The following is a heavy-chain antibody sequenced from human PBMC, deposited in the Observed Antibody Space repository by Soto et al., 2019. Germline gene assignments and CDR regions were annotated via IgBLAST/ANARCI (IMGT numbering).Heavy chain of an antibody. D-gene: IGHD4-17*01. V-gene: IGHV3-21*01. CDR1: VFTFSSYS. Sequence: GSLRLSCAASVFTFSSYSMNWVRQAPGKGLEWVSSISSSSSYIYYADSVKGRFTISRDNAKNSLYLQMNSLRAEDTAVYYCARVADDYGDYAWYFDLWGRGTLVTVSS. J-gene: IGHJ2*01. CDR2: ISSSSSYI. CDR3: ARVADDYGDYAWYFDL.